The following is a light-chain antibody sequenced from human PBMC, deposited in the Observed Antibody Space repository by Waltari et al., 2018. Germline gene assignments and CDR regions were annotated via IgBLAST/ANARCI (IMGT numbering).Light chain of an antibody. J-gene: IGKJ1*01. CDR2: KAS. V-gene: IGKV1-5*03. Sequence: DIKMTKSPYTLYASVGDRVTLTWRASQNINSCLAWYHQKPGKAPNLLIYKASTVGSGVPSLFSGSGSGTEFTLTITSLQPDDFATYFCQQYNNYSVRTFGQGTKVEIK. CDR1: QNINSC. CDR3: QQYNNYSVRT.